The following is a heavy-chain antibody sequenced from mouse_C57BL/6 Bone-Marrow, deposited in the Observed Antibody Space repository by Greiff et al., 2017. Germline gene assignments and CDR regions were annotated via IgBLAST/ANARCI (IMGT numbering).Heavy chain of an antibody. CDR3: ARARVHYYGMDY. Sequence: EVMLVESGGGLVKPGGSLKLSCAASGFTFSDYGMHWVRQAPEKGLEWVAYISRGSSTIYYADTVKGRFTIARDNAKNTLLLQMTILRSEDTAMYYCARARVHYYGMDYWGQGTSVTVSS. CDR1: GFTFSDYG. V-gene: IGHV5-17*01. J-gene: IGHJ4*01. CDR2: ISRGSSTI. D-gene: IGHD5-1*01.